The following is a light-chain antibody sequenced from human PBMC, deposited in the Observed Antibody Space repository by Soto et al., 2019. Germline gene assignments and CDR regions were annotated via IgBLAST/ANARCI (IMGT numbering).Light chain of an antibody. Sequence: EIVLPQSPATLSVSPGERATVSCTASQSISSNLAWYQQKPGLAPRLLIYGASTRAIGIPARISGSGSCTDFTLTFSRLQSEDFAVYYCQPWWTFRRGTKVHIK. CDR1: QSISSN. CDR3: QPWWT. V-gene: IGKV3-15*01. J-gene: IGKJ1*01. CDR2: GAS.